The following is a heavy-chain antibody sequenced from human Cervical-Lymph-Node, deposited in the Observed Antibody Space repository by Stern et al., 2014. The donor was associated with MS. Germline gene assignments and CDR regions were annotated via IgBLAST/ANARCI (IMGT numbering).Heavy chain of an antibody. J-gene: IGHJ4*02. Sequence: QDQLVQSGAEVKKPGASVKVSCKASGYTFTSYDINWVRQATGQGLEWMGWVNPTSGNTTYAQKFQGRVNMTRDTSISTAYMELSSLRSEDTAVYYCARGGVTGTTSFDYWGQGTLVTVSS. V-gene: IGHV1-8*01. CDR1: GYTFTSYD. CDR3: ARGGVTGTTSFDY. CDR2: VNPTSGNT. D-gene: IGHD1-7*01.